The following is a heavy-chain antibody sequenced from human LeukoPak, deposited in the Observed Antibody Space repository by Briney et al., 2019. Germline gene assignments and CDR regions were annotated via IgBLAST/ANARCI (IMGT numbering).Heavy chain of an antibody. V-gene: IGHV1-2*02. D-gene: IGHD2-2*01. CDR3: AREPPSQYPRWHAFDI. Sequence: GASVKVSCKASGYTFTGYYMHWVRQAPRQGLEWMGWINPNSGGTNYAQKFQGRVTMTRDTSISTAYMELSRLRSDDTAVYYCAREPPSQYPRWHAFDIWGQGIMVTVSS. CDR2: INPNSGGT. J-gene: IGHJ3*02. CDR1: GYTFTGYY.